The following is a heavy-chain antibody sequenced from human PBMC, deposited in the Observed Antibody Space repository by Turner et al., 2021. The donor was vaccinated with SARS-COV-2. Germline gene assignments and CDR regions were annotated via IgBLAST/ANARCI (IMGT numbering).Heavy chain of an antibody. J-gene: IGHJ6*02. CDR3: ARAWRYSSSWNGYYYGMDV. D-gene: IGHD6-13*01. V-gene: IGHV4-34*01. CDR1: GGSFGGYY. CDR2: RNQSGST. Sequence: QVQLHQWRAGLLKPSETLSLTFAVYGGSFGGYYWSWVRQPPGKGLEWLGERNQSGSTNYNPSLKSRVTISVYTSKNQLSLKLSSVTAADTAVYYCARAWRYSSSWNGYYYGMDVWGQGTTVTVSS.